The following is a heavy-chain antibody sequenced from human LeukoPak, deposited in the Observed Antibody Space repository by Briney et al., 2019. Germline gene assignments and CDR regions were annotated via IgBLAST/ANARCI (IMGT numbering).Heavy chain of an antibody. D-gene: IGHD2-2*01. CDR3: AKVHKVVVPAPGWIDY. Sequence: PGGSLRLSCAASGFTFSSYGMHWVRQAPGKGLEWVAFIRYDYADSVKGRFTISRDNSKNTLYLQMDSLRAEDTAVYYCAKVHKVVVPAPGWIDYWGQGTLVTVSS. CDR2: IRY. V-gene: IGHV3-30*02. CDR1: GFTFSSYG. J-gene: IGHJ4*02.